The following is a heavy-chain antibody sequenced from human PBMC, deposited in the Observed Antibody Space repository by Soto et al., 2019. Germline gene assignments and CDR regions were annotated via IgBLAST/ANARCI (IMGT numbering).Heavy chain of an antibody. D-gene: IGHD1-26*01. V-gene: IGHV3-66*04. CDR1: GFAVTSSY. CDR2: IYSGRDT. CDR3: ARHVGSYWYFDL. Sequence: EVQLVESGGGLVQPGGSLRLSCTASGFAVTSSYMGWVRRAPGKGLEWVSSIYSGRDTYYADSVRGRFTSTTDNSMDTFYLQMNSLRVDDTAMYYCARHVGSYWYFDLWGRGTLVPVSS. J-gene: IGHJ2*01.